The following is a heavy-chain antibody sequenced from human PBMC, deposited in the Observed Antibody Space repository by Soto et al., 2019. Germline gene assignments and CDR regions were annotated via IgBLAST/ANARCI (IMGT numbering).Heavy chain of an antibody. V-gene: IGHV2-5*02. CDR3: AHFYSRGWYPGPFDY. J-gene: IGHJ4*02. CDR2: IYWDDDK. D-gene: IGHD6-19*01. CDR1: GFSLSTSGVG. Sequence: SGPTLVNPTQTLTLTCTFSGFSLSTSGVGVGWIRQPPGKALEWIALIYWDDDKRYSPSLKSRLTITKDTSKSQVVLTMTNMDPVDTATYYCAHFYSRGWYPGPFDYWGLGTLVTVSS.